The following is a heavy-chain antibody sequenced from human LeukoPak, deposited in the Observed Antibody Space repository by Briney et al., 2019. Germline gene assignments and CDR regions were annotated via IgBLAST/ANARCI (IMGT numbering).Heavy chain of an antibody. D-gene: IGHD1-26*01. CDR2: IKSDGSTT. Sequence: GGSLRLSCAASGFTFSSYWMHWVRQAPGKGLVWVSRIKSDGSTTSYADSVKGRFTISRDNAKNTLYLQMNSLRAEDTAVYYCARVGSVTYAFDIWGQGTTVTVS. CDR3: ARVGSVTYAFDI. J-gene: IGHJ3*02. V-gene: IGHV3-74*01. CDR1: GFTFSSYW.